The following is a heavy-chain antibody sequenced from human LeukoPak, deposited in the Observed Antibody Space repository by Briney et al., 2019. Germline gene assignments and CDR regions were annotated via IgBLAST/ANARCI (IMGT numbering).Heavy chain of an antibody. D-gene: IGHD3-10*01. J-gene: IGHJ5*02. CDR1: GGSFSGYY. Sequence: SETLSLTCAVYGGSFSGYYWSWIRQPPGKGLEWIGEINHSGSTNYNPSLKSRVTISVDTSKNQFSLKLSSVTAADTAVYYCARPYYYGSAWGQGTLVTVSS. V-gene: IGHV4-34*01. CDR2: INHSGST. CDR3: ARPYYYGSA.